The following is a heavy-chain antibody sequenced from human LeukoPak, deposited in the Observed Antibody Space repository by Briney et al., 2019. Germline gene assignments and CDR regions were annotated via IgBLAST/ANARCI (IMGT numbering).Heavy chain of an antibody. D-gene: IGHD2-15*01. CDR1: GFTFSGSG. Sequence: GSLRLSCAAPGFTFSGSGMSWVRQAPGKGLEWISSSGDSDGSTYYADSLKGRFTISRDNSKNTLYLQMNNLRAEDTAVYYCAKGGCRGTCNPLAYWGQGALVTV. J-gene: IGHJ4*02. CDR2: SGDSDGST. CDR3: AKGGCRGTCNPLAY. V-gene: IGHV3-23*01.